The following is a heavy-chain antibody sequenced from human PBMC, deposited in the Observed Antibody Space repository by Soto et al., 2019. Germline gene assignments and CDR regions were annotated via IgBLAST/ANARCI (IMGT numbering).Heavy chain of an antibody. CDR3: ARYNTDYVVDY. V-gene: IGHV3-33*01. CDR1: GFTFSSYG. J-gene: IGHJ4*02. Sequence: GGSMRLCCAASGFTFSSYGMLWVLQAQGKGLEWVAVIWYDGSNKYYADSVKGRFTISRDNSKNTLYLQMNSLRAEYTVVYDCARYNTDYVVDYWVQGTLVTVSS. D-gene: IGHD4-17*01. CDR2: IWYDGSNK.